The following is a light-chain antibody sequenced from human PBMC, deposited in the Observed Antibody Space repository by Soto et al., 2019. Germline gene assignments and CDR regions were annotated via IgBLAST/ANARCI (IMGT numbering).Light chain of an antibody. CDR2: DAS. J-gene: IGKJ4*01. V-gene: IGKV1-33*01. CDR3: QQYDNLPLT. Sequence: DMQMTQSPSSLSASVGDRVSITCRASQGISTYLNWYLQKPGKAPKLLIYDASNLETGVPSRFSGSGSGTDFTFTISSLQPEDIATYYCQQYDNLPLTFGGGTKVDIK. CDR1: QGISTY.